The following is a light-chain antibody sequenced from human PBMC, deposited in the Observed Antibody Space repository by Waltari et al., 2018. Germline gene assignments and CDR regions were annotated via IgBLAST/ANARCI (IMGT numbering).Light chain of an antibody. Sequence: QTVVTQEPSFSVSPGGTLTLTCGLRSGSVSTKNFPSRYQQTPGQAPRTLIYNTNIRSSGVPVRFSGSILGNKAALVITGAQADDECDYYCMLYMPSGDWMFGGGTKLTVL. CDR1: SGSVSTKNF. J-gene: IGLJ3*02. V-gene: IGLV8-61*01. CDR3: MLYMPSGDWM. CDR2: NTN.